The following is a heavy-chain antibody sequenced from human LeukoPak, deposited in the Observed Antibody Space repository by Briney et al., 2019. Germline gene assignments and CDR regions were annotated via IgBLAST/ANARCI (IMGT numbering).Heavy chain of an antibody. CDR1: GGSFSGFY. Sequence: SETLSLTCAVYGGSFSGFYWSWIRQPPGKGLEWIGEINHSGSTNYIPSLKSRVTISVDTSKNQFSLKLSSVTAADTAVYYCASIRFLEWSNWFDPWGQGTPVTVSS. V-gene: IGHV4-34*01. J-gene: IGHJ5*02. CDR3: ASIRFLEWSNWFDP. D-gene: IGHD3-3*01. CDR2: INHSGST.